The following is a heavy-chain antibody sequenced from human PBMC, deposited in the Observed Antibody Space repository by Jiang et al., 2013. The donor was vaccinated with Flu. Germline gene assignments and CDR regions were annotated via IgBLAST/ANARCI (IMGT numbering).Heavy chain of an antibody. CDR3: ATAVRSSPIDY. V-gene: IGHV3-7*03. CDR2: IKDDGGEE. CDR1: GFIFSNYW. Sequence: VQLVESGGDLVQPGGSLRLSCAASGFIFSNYWMRWVRQAPGKGLECVANIKDDGGEEYYVDSVRGRFTISRDNSKNSLYLQMNSLRVEDTAVYYCATAVRSSPIDYWGQGTLV. J-gene: IGHJ4*02.